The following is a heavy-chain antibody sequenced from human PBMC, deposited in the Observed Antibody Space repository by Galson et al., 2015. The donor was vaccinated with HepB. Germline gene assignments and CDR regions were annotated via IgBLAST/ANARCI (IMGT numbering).Heavy chain of an antibody. CDR3: TTDSGNWGFDY. CDR2: IKSKTDGGTT. D-gene: IGHD7-27*01. V-gene: IGHV3-15*01. CDR1: GFTFSNAW. Sequence: SLRLSCAASGFTFSNAWMSWVRQAPGKGLEWVGRIKSKTDGGTTDYAAPVKGRFTISRDDSKNTLYLQMNSLKTEDTAVYYCTTDSGNWGFDYWGQGTLVTVSS. J-gene: IGHJ4*02.